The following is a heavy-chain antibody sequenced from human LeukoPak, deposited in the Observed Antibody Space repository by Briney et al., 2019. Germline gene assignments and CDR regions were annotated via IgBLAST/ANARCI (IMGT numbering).Heavy chain of an antibody. CDR2: INPDTGVT. Sequence: RASVKVSCKTSEHVFTIYHIHWVRQAPGQGLEWMAWINPDTGVTKYAQDLQGRVTVARDTSLTTTYMELSTLTSDDTAVYYCALVTSGNWWFDPWGPGTLVTVSS. J-gene: IGHJ5*02. V-gene: IGHV1-2*02. D-gene: IGHD2-21*02. CDR1: EHVFTIYH. CDR3: ALVTSGNWWFDP.